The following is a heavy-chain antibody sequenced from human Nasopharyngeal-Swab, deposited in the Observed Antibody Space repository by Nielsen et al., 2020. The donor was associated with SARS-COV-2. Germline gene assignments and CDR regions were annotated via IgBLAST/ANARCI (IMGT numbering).Heavy chain of an antibody. D-gene: IGHD3-22*01. V-gene: IGHV3-53*04. CDR2: IYSGGST. CDR1: GFTVSSNY. J-gene: IGHJ5*02. CDR3: ARERYYYDSSGYPGSNWFDP. Sequence: GGSLRLSCAASGFTVSSNYMSWVRQAPGKGLEWVSVIYSGGSTYYADSVKGRFTISRHNSKNTLYLQMNSLRAEDTAAYYCARERYYYDSSGYPGSNWFDPWGQGTLVTVSS.